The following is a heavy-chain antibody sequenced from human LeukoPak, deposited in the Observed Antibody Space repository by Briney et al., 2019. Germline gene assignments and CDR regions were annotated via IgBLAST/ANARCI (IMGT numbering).Heavy chain of an antibody. Sequence: GGSLRLSCAASGLTFSNHAVSWVRQAPGKGLVRVSRSNSEGSTTSYADSVKGRFTISRDNAKNTLYLQMNSLRAEDTAVYYCTREKGYYGMDVWGQGTTVTVSS. CDR1: GLTFSNHA. CDR3: TREKGYYGMDV. J-gene: IGHJ6*02. V-gene: IGHV3-74*01. CDR2: SNSEGSTT.